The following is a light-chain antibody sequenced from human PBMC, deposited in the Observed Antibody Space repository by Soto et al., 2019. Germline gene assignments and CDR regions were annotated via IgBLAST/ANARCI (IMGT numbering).Light chain of an antibody. CDR2: SNN. CDR1: SSNIGSNT. V-gene: IGLV1-44*01. Sequence: QSVQSHPPSASWTPGQRVTISCSGSSSNIGSNTVNWYQQLPGTAPKLLIYSNNQRPSGVPDRFSGSKSGTSASLAISGLQSEDEADYHCAAWDDSLNGTVFGTGTKVTVL. CDR3: AAWDDSLNGTV. J-gene: IGLJ1*01.